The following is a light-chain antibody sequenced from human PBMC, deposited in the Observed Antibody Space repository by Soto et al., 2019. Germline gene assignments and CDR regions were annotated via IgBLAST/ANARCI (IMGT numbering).Light chain of an antibody. Sequence: QSALTQPRSLSASPGQSVTISCTGTSSDVGGYNYISWYQQYPGKAPKLIIFDVTKRPSGVPDRFSGSKSGNTASLTISGLQAEDEADYYCCSYSGYYTVVFGGGTKLTFL. CDR2: DVT. V-gene: IGLV2-11*01. CDR3: CSYSGYYTVV. CDR1: SSDVGGYNY. J-gene: IGLJ2*01.